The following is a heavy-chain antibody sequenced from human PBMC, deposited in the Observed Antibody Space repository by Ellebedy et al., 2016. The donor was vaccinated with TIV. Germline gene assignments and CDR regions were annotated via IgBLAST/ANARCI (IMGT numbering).Heavy chain of an antibody. V-gene: IGHV1-2*02. CDR3: ARPPRGQTIGNEWFDF. CDR1: GYTFTGYY. Sequence: AASVKVSCKASGYTFTGYYMYWVRQAPGQGLEWMGWINPETVDTTYAQEFRGRVTMTTDTSITNAYMELTRLTSDDTAVYYCARPPRGQTIGNEWFDFWGQGTLVTVSS. J-gene: IGHJ5*01. D-gene: IGHD1-1*01. CDR2: INPETVDT.